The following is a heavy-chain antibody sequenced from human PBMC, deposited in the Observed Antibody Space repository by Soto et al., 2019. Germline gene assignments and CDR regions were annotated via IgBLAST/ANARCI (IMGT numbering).Heavy chain of an antibody. CDR2: ISYDGSNK. D-gene: IGHD3-10*01. CDR1: GFTFSSYA. V-gene: IGHV3-30-3*01. Sequence: GGSLRLSCAASGFTFSSYAMHWVRQAPGKGLEWVAVISYDGSNKYYADSVKGRFTISRDNSKNTLYLQMNSLRAEDTAVYYCARDFDYGSGNYGMDVWGQGTTVTVSS. J-gene: IGHJ6*02. CDR3: ARDFDYGSGNYGMDV.